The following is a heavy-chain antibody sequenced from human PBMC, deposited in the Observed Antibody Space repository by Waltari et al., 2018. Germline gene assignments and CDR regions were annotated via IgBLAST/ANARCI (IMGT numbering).Heavy chain of an antibody. Sequence: QVQLQESGPGLVKPAETLSLTGTVSGGSISGSDGSGIRQPAGKELEWNGRIYTSGSTNYTPSLNNRLTMSIDTSKNQFSLKLTSVTAADTAVYYCARPIWRTSWKMGEFDPWGQGTLVTVSS. J-gene: IGHJ5*02. CDR3: ARPIWRTSWKMGEFDP. V-gene: IGHV4-4*07. CDR1: GGSISGSD. D-gene: IGHD3-16*01. CDR2: IYTSGST.